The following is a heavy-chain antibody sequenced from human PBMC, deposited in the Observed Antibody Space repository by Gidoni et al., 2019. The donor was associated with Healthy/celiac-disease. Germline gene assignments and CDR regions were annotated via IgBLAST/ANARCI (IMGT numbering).Heavy chain of an antibody. Sequence: EVQLVESGGGLIQPGGSLRLSCAASGFTVSSNYMSWVRQAPGKGLEWVSVIYSGGSTYYADSVKGRFTISRDNSKNTLYLQMNSLRAEDTAVYYCARGTCSGGSCYPIPLDYWGQGTLVTVSS. J-gene: IGHJ4*02. CDR3: ARGTCSGGSCYPIPLDY. D-gene: IGHD2-15*01. CDR2: IYSGGST. V-gene: IGHV3-53*01. CDR1: GFTVSSNY.